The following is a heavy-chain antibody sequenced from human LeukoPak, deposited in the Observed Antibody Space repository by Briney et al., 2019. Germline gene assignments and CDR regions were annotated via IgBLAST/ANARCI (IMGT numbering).Heavy chain of an antibody. V-gene: IGHV3-21*05. CDR1: GFTFSSFS. J-gene: IGHJ4*02. CDR3: VRDHEWAFDY. Sequence: GGSLRLSCATSGFTFSSFSMNWVRQAPGKGLEWVSYIRGGSSDILYADSVKGRFTISRDDAKNSLYLQMNSLRAEDTAVYFCVRDHEWAFDYWGQGTLVTVSS. CDR2: IRGGSSDI. D-gene: IGHD1-26*01.